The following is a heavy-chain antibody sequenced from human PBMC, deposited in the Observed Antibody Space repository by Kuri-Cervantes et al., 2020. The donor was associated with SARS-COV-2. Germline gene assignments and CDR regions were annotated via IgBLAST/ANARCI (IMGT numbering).Heavy chain of an antibody. CDR2: ISAYNGNT. Sequence: ASVKVSCKASGYTFTDYSMHWVRQAPGQGLEWMGWISAYNGNTNYAQKLQGRVTMTTDTSTSTAYMELRSLRSDDTAVYYCARDVRPNDFWSGYYTGGAPLGFDIWDQGTMVTVSS. CDR3: ARDVRPNDFWSGYYTGGAPLGFDI. J-gene: IGHJ3*02. V-gene: IGHV1-18*04. CDR1: GYTFTDYS. D-gene: IGHD3-3*01.